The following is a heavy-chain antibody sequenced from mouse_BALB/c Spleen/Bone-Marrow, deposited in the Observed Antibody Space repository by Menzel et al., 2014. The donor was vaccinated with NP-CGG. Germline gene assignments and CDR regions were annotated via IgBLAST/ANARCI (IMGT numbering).Heavy chain of an antibody. V-gene: IGHV3-2*02. Sequence: EVQLVESGPGLVKPSQSLSLTCTVTGYSITSDYAWNWIRQFPGNKQEWMGYISYSGNTNYNPSLKSRISITQDTSKNQFFLQLSSVTTEDTATYYCARGGYDDAMDYWGQGTSVTVSS. CDR2: ISYSGNT. CDR1: GYSITSDYA. J-gene: IGHJ4*01. D-gene: IGHD2-2*01. CDR3: ARGGYDDAMDY.